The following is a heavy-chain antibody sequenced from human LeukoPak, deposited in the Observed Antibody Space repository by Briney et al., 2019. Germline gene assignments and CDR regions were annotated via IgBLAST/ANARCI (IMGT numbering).Heavy chain of an antibody. J-gene: IGHJ5*02. CDR2: INPNSGGT. CDR3: ARRSADFWSGYTPFDP. V-gene: IGHV1-2*02. CDR1: GYTFTGYY. D-gene: IGHD3-3*01. Sequence: GASVKVSCKASGYTFTGYYRHWVRQAPGQGLEWMGWINPNSGGTNYAQKFQGRVTMTRDTSISTAYMELSRLRSDDTAVYYCARRSADFWSGYTPFDPWGQGTPVIVSS.